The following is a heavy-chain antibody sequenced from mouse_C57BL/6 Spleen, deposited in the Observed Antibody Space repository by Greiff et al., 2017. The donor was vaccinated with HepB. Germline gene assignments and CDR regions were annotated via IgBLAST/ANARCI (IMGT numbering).Heavy chain of an antibody. CDR2: IYPRSGNT. J-gene: IGHJ1*03. CDR1: GYTFTSYG. CDR3: ASTTVVATNWYFDV. Sequence: VHLVESGAELARPGASVKLSCKASGYTFTSYGISWVKQRTGQGLEWIGEIYPRSGNTYYNEKFKGKATLTADKSSSTAYMERRSLTSEDSAVYFCASTTVVATNWYFDVWGTGTTVTVSS. D-gene: IGHD1-1*01. V-gene: IGHV1-81*01.